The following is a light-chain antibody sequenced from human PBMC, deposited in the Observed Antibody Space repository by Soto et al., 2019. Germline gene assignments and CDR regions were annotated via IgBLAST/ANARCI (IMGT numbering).Light chain of an antibody. CDR3: QQSYSTPQT. CDR2: DAS. CDR1: QSISSW. J-gene: IGKJ1*01. Sequence: GDRVTITCRASQSISSWLAWYQQKPGKAPKLLIYDASSLESGVPSRFSGSGSGTEFTLTISSLQPEDFATYYCQQSYSTPQTFGQGTKVDI. V-gene: IGKV1-5*01.